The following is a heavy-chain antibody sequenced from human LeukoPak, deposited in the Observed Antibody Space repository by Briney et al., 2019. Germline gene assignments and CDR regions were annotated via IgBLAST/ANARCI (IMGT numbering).Heavy chain of an antibody. CDR1: GLTYSRYA. V-gene: IGHV3-23*01. D-gene: IGHD6-19*01. Sequence: GGSLRLSCAPTGLTYSRYATRWLRQATGKGLEWLSGISGMSGRSWYADSVTGLFTISRHNSKNTLHLQMICLRVEDTTVYYCAKSGRQDLPVAGMTMDVWGKGTTVTVSS. CDR2: ISGMSGRS. CDR3: AKSGRQDLPVAGMTMDV. J-gene: IGHJ6*04.